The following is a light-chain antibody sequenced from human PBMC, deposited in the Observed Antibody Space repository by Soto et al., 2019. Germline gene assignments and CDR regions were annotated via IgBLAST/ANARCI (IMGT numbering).Light chain of an antibody. CDR3: QQYGSSPDT. V-gene: IGKV3-20*01. CDR2: GAS. Sequence: EIVLTQSPGTLSLSPGERATLSCRASQSVSSSYLAWDQQKPGQAPRLLIYGASSRATGIPDRFSGSGSGTGFPLTISRLEPEDFAVYYCQQYGSSPDTFGQGTKLEIK. J-gene: IGKJ2*01. CDR1: QSVSSSY.